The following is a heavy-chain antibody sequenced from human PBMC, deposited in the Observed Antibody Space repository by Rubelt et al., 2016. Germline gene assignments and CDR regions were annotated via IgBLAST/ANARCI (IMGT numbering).Heavy chain of an antibody. Sequence: QVQLQQWGAGLLKPSETLSLTCAVYGGSFSGYYWSWIRQPPGKGLEWIGEINHSGSTNYNPSLKSRVTISVDTSKNQIALKLRSVAAADTAAYSGASTSYYAISRRTHQYYFDYWGQRALVTVSS. CDR2: INHSGST. D-gene: IGHD3-22*01. J-gene: IGHJ4*02. CDR1: GGSFSGYY. V-gene: IGHV4-34*01. CDR3: ASTSYYAISRRTHQYYFDY.